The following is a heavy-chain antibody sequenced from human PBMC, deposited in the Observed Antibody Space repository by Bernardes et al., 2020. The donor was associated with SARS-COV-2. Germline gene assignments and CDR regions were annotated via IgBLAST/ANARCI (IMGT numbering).Heavy chain of an antibody. J-gene: IGHJ5*02. CDR1: SGSISSGGYY. Sequence: SETLSLTCPVSSGSISSGGYYWSWLRQHPGRGLEWTGYIYYSRSPHYNPSLKTRVTLSVDTSKTQFSLKLSSVTAADTAGYYGARIPVVVHYGANRRQVYGFDRWGQGTLVTVAS. CDR2: IYYSRSP. CDR3: ARIPVVVHYGANRRQVYGFDR. V-gene: IGHV4-31*03. D-gene: IGHD2-2*01.